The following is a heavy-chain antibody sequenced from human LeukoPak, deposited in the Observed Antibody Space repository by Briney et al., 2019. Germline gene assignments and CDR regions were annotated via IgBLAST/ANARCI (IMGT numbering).Heavy chain of an antibody. Sequence: SETLSLTCTVSGGSISTNYRSWVRQPAGKGLEWIGRIFASGSTNYNPSLKSRVTMSVDTSKNQFSLNLTSVTAADTAVYYCARYSSSWSRRYFDYWGQGTLVTVSS. D-gene: IGHD6-13*01. CDR1: GGSISTNY. CDR3: ARYSSSWSRRYFDY. V-gene: IGHV4-4*07. CDR2: IFASGST. J-gene: IGHJ4*02.